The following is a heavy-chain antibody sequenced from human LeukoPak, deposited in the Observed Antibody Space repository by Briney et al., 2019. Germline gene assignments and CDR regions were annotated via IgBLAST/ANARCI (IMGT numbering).Heavy chain of an antibody. CDR1: GGSISSGGYS. CDR3: ARVHCSSTSCTFDY. Sequence: PSQTLSLTCAVSGGSISSGGYSWSWIRQPPGKGLEWIGYIYHSGSTYYNPSLKSRVTISVDRSKNQFPLKLSSVTAADTAVYYCARVHCSSTSCTFDYWGQGTLVTISS. J-gene: IGHJ4*02. CDR2: IYHSGST. V-gene: IGHV4-30-2*01. D-gene: IGHD2-2*01.